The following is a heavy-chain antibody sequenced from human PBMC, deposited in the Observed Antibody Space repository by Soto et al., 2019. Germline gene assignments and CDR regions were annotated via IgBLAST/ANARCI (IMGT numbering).Heavy chain of an antibody. CDR1: GYTFTSYD. CDR3: ARGADSSGYQLYDC. V-gene: IGHV1-8*01. CDR2: MNPNSGNT. D-gene: IGHD3-22*01. Sequence: GASVKVSCKASGYTFTSYDINWVRQATGQGLEWMGWMNPNSGNTGYAQKFQGRVTITADESTSTAYMELSSLRSEDTAVYYCARGADSSGYQLYDCWGQGTLVTVSS. J-gene: IGHJ4*02.